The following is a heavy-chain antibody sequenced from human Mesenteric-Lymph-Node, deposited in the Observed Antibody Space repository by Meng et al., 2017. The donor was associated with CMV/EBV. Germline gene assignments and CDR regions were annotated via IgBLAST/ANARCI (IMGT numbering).Heavy chain of an antibody. D-gene: IGHD5-12*01. CDR1: GYTFTSYG. CDR2: INAYNGNT. V-gene: IGHV1-18*01. Sequence: KASGYTFTSYGISWVRQAPGQGLEWMGWINAYNGNTNYAQMLQGRVTMTTDTSTSTAYMDLRSLRSDDTAVYYCARDSNIVATIFDYWGQGTLVTVSS. CDR3: ARDSNIVATIFDY. J-gene: IGHJ4*02.